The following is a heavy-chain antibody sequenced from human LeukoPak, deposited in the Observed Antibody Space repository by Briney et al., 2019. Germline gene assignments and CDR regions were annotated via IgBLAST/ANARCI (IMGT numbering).Heavy chain of an antibody. CDR3: AKDQGTTGSYDY. Sequence: PGGSLRLSCAASGFTFSTYGMDWVRQAQGQGLEWVAFIQKDGSYEYYADSAKGRFTISRDNSKNTLYLEMNNLRTEDTAVYYCAKDQGTTGSYDYWGQGTLVTVSS. D-gene: IGHD3-9*01. J-gene: IGHJ4*02. CDR2: IQKDGSYE. V-gene: IGHV3-30*02. CDR1: GFTFSTYG.